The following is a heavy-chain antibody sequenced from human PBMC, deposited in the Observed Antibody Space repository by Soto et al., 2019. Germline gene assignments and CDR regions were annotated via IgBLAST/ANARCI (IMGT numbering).Heavy chain of an antibody. Sequence: QVQLQESGPGLVKPSQTLSLTCTVSGDSISRSGYYWSWIRQPPGKGLEWIGYIYYSGSTYYNSSLKSRVTISSDTSKNQFSLKLNSVTDADTAVYYCARAYRRWYWDYWGRGTLVTVSS. D-gene: IGHD2-15*01. CDR3: ARAYRRWYWDY. J-gene: IGHJ4*01. CDR2: IYYSGST. V-gene: IGHV4-31*03. CDR1: GDSISRSGYY.